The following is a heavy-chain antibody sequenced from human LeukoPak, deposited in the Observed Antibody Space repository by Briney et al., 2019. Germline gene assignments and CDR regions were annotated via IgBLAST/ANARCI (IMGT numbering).Heavy chain of an antibody. J-gene: IGHJ5*02. V-gene: IGHV4-4*02. CDR2: IYHSGST. D-gene: IGHD3-10*02. CDR3: ARLPGCSGSYYS. Sequence: PSETLSLTCAVSGGSISSSNWWSWVRQPPGQGLEWIGEIYHSGSTNYNPSLMSRLTISIDKSKKQFSLKMSSVTAADTAVYFCARLPGCSGSYYSWGQGTLVTVSS. CDR1: GGSISSSNW.